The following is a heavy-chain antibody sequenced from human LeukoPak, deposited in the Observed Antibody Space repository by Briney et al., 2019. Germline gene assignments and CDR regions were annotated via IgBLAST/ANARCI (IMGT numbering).Heavy chain of an antibody. Sequence: PSETLSLTCTVSGGSISGFYWSWIRQPPEKGLEWIGYIYRSRSTNYSPSLKSRVTISVDTSENQFSLKVSSVTAADTAVYYCARDTYYYGLDVWGQGTTVTFSS. V-gene: IGHV4-59*01. CDR3: ARDTYYYGLDV. J-gene: IGHJ6*02. CDR2: IYRSRST. CDR1: GGSISGFY.